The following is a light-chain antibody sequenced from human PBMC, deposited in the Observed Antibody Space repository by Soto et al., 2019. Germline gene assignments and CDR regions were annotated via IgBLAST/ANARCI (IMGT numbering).Light chain of an antibody. Sequence: ENVLTQSPGTLSLSPXXXATLSCRASQSISNSYLAWYQQKPGQTPSLLIYHASNRATGIPDRFSGSGSGTDFTLTISRLEPEDFAVYYCQQYGDSLLTFGGGTKVEIK. CDR3: QQYGDSLLT. V-gene: IGKV3-20*01. J-gene: IGKJ4*01. CDR1: QSISNSY. CDR2: HAS.